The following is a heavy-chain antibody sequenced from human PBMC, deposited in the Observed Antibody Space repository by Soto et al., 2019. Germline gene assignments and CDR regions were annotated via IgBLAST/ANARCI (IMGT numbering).Heavy chain of an antibody. CDR1: GNTFTNYY. D-gene: IGHD2-21*02. Sequence: QVQLMQSGAEVKKPGASVKVSCKASGNTFTNYYIHWVRQAPGQGLEWMGTINPSGGHTTYAQKFLGRVTTTXXXSXXTLHMELTSLRSEDTAVYYCARGGHVVVVTAAFDYWGQGTLVTVSS. J-gene: IGHJ4*02. CDR2: INPSGGHT. V-gene: IGHV1-46*01. CDR3: ARGGHVVVVTAAFDY.